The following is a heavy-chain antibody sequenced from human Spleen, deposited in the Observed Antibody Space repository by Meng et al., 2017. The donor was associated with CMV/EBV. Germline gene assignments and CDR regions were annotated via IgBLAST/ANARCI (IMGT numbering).Heavy chain of an antibody. V-gene: IGHV1-2*02. Sequence: ASVKVSCKASGYTFTGYYMHWVRQAPGQGLEWMGWINPNSGGTNYAQKFQGRVTMTRDTSISTAYVELSRLRSHDTAVYYCARGLTAYSSGWYSYGMDVWGQGTTVTVSS. CDR2: INPNSGGT. J-gene: IGHJ6*02. CDR1: GYTFTGYY. CDR3: ARGLTAYSSGWYSYGMDV. D-gene: IGHD6-19*01.